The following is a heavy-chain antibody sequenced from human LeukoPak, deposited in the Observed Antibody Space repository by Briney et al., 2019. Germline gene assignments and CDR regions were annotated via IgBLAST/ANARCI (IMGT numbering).Heavy chain of an antibody. V-gene: IGHV1-2*02. CDR2: INPNSGAT. Sequence: ASVKVSCKASGYTFTGYYMHWVRQAPGQGLEWMGWINPNSGATDYAQKFQGRVTMTRDTSISTAYMELRSLRSDDTAVYYCARDSSLYSSTWSDYWGQGTLVTVSS. D-gene: IGHD6-13*01. CDR3: ARDSSLYSSTWSDY. J-gene: IGHJ4*02. CDR1: GYTFTGYY.